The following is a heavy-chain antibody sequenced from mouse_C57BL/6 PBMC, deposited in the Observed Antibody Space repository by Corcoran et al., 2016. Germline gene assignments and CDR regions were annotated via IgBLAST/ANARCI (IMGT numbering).Heavy chain of an antibody. CDR1: GYTFTDYY. J-gene: IGHJ2*01. CDR2: INPNNGGT. D-gene: IGHD2-4*01. CDR3: ARIDYDPTGAYVDC. V-gene: IGHV1-26*01. Sequence: EVQLQQSGPELVKPGASVKISCKASGYTFTDYYMNWVKQSHGKSLEWIGDINPNNGGTSYNQKFKGKATLTVDKSSSTAYMELRSLTSEDSAVYYCARIDYDPTGAYVDCWGQGTTLTVSS.